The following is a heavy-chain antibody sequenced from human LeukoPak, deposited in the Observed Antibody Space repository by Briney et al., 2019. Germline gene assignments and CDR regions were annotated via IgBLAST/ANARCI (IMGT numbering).Heavy chain of an antibody. J-gene: IGHJ4*02. Sequence: SETLSLTCTVSGGSISSGGYYWSWSRQHPGKGLEWIGYIYYSGSTYYNPSLKSRVTISVDTSKNQFSLKLSSVTAADTAVYYCARLHEMTTILDFDYWGQGTLVTVSS. CDR3: ARLHEMTTILDFDY. CDR1: GGSISSGGYY. V-gene: IGHV4-31*03. D-gene: IGHD2-21*02. CDR2: IYYSGST.